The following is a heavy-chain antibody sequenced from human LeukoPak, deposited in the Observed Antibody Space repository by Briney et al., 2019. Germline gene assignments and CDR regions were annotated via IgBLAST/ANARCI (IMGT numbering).Heavy chain of an antibody. J-gene: IGHJ4*01. D-gene: IGHD3-22*01. CDR3: AREWRNDSGGYYLDV. V-gene: IGHV3-53*01. CDR1: GFSVTTNY. Sequence: GGSLRLSCAASGFSVTTNYMAWVRQAPGKGLEWVSVMYRDETTVYADSVKGRFTMSRDISKNTLYLHLNNLRAEETAVYFCAREWRNDSGGYYLDVWGHGTLVIVSS. CDR2: MYRDETT.